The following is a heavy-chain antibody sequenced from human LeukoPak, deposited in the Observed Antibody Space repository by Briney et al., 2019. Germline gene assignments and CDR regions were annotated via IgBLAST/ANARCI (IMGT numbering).Heavy chain of an antibody. CDR3: AKCIAAANGPSWFDP. Sequence: SETLSLTCAVYGGSFSGYYWSWIRQPPGKGLEWIGEINHSGSTNYNPSLRSRVTISVDTSKNQFSLKLSSVTAADTAVYYCAKCIAAANGPSWFDPWGQGTLVTVSS. J-gene: IGHJ5*02. CDR2: INHSGST. V-gene: IGHV4-34*01. CDR1: GGSFSGYY. D-gene: IGHD6-13*01.